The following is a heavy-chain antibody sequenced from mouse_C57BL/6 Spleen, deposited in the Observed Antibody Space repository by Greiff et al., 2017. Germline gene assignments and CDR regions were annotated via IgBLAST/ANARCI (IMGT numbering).Heavy chain of an antibody. D-gene: IGHD3-1*01. CDR2: IYPGDGDT. CDR3: ASRGPYYFDY. V-gene: IGHV1-80*01. CDR1: GYAFSSYW. Sequence: VKLMESGAELVKPGASVKISCKASGYAFSSYWMNWVKQRPGKGLEWIGQIYPGDGDTNYNGKFKGKATLTADKSSSTAYMQLSSLTSEDSAVYFCASRGPYYFDYWGQGTTLTVSS. J-gene: IGHJ2*01.